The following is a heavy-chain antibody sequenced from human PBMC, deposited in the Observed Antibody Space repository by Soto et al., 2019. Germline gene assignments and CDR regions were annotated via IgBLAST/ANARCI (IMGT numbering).Heavy chain of an antibody. D-gene: IGHD3-3*01. J-gene: IGHJ4*02. V-gene: IGHV3-30-3*01. Sequence: GGSLRLSCAASGFTFSSSAMHWVRQAPGKGLEWVAGISYDGSNKYYADSVKGRFTISRDNSKNTLYLQMNSLRAEDTALYYCARDKRDLRFLEWSYHFYYWGQGTLVTVSS. CDR3: ARDKRDLRFLEWSYHFYY. CDR1: GFTFSSSA. CDR2: ISYDGSNK.